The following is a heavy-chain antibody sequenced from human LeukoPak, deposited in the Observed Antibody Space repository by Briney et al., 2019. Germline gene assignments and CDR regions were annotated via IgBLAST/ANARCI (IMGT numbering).Heavy chain of an antibody. CDR2: NSAYNGNT. CDR3: ARVSRIAAAGTGYFDY. Sequence: ASVKVSCKASGYTFTSYGISWVRQAPGQGLEWMGWNSAYNGNTNYAQKLQGRVTMTTDTSTSTAYMELRSLRSDDTAVYYCARVSRIAAAGTGYFDYWGQGTLVTVSS. J-gene: IGHJ4*02. CDR1: GYTFTSYG. D-gene: IGHD6-13*01. V-gene: IGHV1-18*01.